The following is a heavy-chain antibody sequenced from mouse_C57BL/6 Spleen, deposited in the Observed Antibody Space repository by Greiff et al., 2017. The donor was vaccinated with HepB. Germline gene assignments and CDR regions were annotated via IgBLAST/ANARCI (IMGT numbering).Heavy chain of an antibody. D-gene: IGHD4-1*01. V-gene: IGHV1-50*01. J-gene: IGHJ4*01. CDR1: GYTFTSYW. CDR3: ARSWDFYAMDY. CDR2: IDPSDSYT. Sequence: QVQLQQSGAELVKPGASVKLSCKASGYTFTSYWMQWVKQRPGQGLEWIGEIDPSDSYTNYNQKFKGKATLTVDTSSSTAYMQLSSLTSEDSAVYYCARSWDFYAMDYWGQGTSVTVSS.